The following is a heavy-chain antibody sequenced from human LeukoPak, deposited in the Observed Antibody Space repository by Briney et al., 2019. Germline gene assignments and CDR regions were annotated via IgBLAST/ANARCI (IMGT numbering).Heavy chain of an antibody. CDR1: GYTFTGYY. J-gene: IGHJ4*02. CDR3: ARDLGFDTAYDFDY. V-gene: IGHV1-2*02. CDR2: INPNSGGT. D-gene: IGHD5-18*01. Sequence: ASVKVSCKASGYTFTGYYMHWVRQAPGQGLEWMGWINPNSGGTNYAQKFQGRVTMTRDTSISTAYMELSRLGSDDTAVYYCARDLGFDTAYDFDYWGQGTLVTVSS.